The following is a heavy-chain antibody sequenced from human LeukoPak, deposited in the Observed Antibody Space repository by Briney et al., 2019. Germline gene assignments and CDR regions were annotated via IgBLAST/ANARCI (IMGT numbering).Heavy chain of an antibody. J-gene: IGHJ4*02. V-gene: IGHV4-31*03. CDR1: GVSISSGAYY. Sequence: SETLSLTGTVSGVSISSGAYYWTWLRQHPGKGLEWIGYTHYSGSTYYNPSLKSRVTMSVDTSKNQFSLKLSSVTAADTAVYYCARDRVGRGDFDYWGQGTLVTVSS. CDR2: THYSGST. CDR3: ARDRVGRGDFDY. D-gene: IGHD5-24*01.